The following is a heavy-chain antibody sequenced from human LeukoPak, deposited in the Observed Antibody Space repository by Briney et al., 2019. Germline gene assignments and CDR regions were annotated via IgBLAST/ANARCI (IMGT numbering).Heavy chain of an antibody. Sequence: GGSLRLSCAASGFTVSSNYINWVRQAPGKGLEWVSLIYGSTSADYADSVKGRFTISRDTSMSTVYLQMNSPRAEDTAVYYCARLNFGDDYWGQGTLVTVSS. J-gene: IGHJ4*02. CDR3: ARLNFGDDY. D-gene: IGHD4-17*01. CDR1: GFTVSSNY. V-gene: IGHV3-66*01. CDR2: IYGSTSA.